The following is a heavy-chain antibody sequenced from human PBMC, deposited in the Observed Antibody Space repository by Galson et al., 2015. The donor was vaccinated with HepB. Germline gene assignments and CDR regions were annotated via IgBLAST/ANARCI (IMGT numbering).Heavy chain of an antibody. CDR3: AKSLGTGAARGLDV. Sequence: SLRLSCAASGFTFSSYAISWVRQAPGKGLEWVSTISGGGDGAYYADSVKGRFTGPRDNAKNTVSLQMNSLRDEDTAVYYCAKSLGTGAARGLDVWGQGTTVTVSS. CDR1: GFTFSSYA. J-gene: IGHJ6*02. CDR2: ISGGGDGA. D-gene: IGHD2-8*02. V-gene: IGHV3-23*01.